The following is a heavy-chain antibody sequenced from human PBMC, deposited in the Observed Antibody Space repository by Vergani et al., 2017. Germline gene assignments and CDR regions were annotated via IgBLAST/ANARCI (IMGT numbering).Heavy chain of an antibody. J-gene: IGHJ6*02. Sequence: EVQLVESGGVVVQPGGSLRLSCAASGFTFDDYAMHWVRQAPGKGLEWVSLISWDGGSTYYADSVKGRFTISRDNSKNSLYLQMNSLRAEDTALYYCARGSTVTTLYFYYGMDVWGQGTTVTVSS. CDR2: ISWDGGST. V-gene: IGHV3-43D*03. D-gene: IGHD4-17*01. CDR1: GFTFDDYA. CDR3: ARGSTVTTLYFYYGMDV.